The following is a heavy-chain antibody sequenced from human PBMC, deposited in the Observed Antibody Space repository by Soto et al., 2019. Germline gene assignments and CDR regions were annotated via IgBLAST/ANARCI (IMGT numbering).Heavy chain of an antibody. J-gene: IGHJ4*02. CDR1: GFSLSTSGMR. D-gene: IGHD6-19*01. Sequence: SGPTMMNPTNTLTLSWTFSGFSLSTSGMRVSWIRQPPGKALEWLARIDWDDGKFYSTSLKTRLTISKDTSKNQVVLTMTNMDPVDTATYYFERTIRYSSVWYYFDYWGQGTLVTVSS. CDR3: ERTIRYSSVWYYFDY. CDR2: IDWDDGK. V-gene: IGHV2-70*04.